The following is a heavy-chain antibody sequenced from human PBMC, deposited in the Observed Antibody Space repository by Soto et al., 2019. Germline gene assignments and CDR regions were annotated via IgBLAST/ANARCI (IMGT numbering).Heavy chain of an antibody. CDR3: ARVRHDYSNYELVVWFDP. CDR1: GGSISSSNW. Sequence: QVQLQESGPGLVKPSGTLSLTCAVSGGSISSSNWWSWVRQPPGKGLEWIGEIYHSGSTNYNPSLKSRVTISVDKSKNQFSLKLSSVTAADTAVYYCARVRHDYSNYELVVWFDPWGQGTLVTVSS. V-gene: IGHV4-4*02. CDR2: IYHSGST. D-gene: IGHD4-4*01. J-gene: IGHJ5*02.